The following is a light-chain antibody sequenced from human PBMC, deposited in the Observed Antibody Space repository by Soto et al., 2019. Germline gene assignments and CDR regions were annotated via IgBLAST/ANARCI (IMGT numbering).Light chain of an antibody. CDR2: GAS. CDR3: QQYGNSRT. V-gene: IGKV3-20*01. Sequence: EIVLTQSPGTLSLSPGERATLSCRASQSVSSSYLAWYQQQPGQAPRLLIYGASIRATGIPDRFSGSGSGTDFTLTISRLEPEDVAVYYCQQYGNSRTFGQGTKVEIK. J-gene: IGKJ1*01. CDR1: QSVSSSY.